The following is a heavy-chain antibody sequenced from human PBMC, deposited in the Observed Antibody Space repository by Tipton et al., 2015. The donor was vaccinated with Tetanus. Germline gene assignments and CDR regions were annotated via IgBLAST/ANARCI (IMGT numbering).Heavy chain of an antibody. CDR1: GFKFSDHY. CDR3: ARVTELTGRYFDY. J-gene: IGHJ4*02. CDR2: IKHDGSEK. D-gene: IGHD7-27*01. V-gene: IGHV3-7*03. Sequence: SLRLSCVASGFKFSDHYMDWVRQALGKGLEWVANIKHDGSEKYYVDSMRGRFTISRDNAKNSLYLQMSSLRAEDTAVYYCARVTELTGRYFDYWGQGTLVTVSS.